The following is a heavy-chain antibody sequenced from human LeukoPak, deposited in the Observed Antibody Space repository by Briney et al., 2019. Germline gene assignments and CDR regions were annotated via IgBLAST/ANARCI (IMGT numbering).Heavy chain of an antibody. D-gene: IGHD3-22*01. V-gene: IGHV3-9*01. CDR2: IRWNSGGI. Sequence: GGSLRLSCTASGFTFDDYAMHWVRQAPGKGLEWVSGIRWNSGGIAHADFVKGRFTISRDNAKNSLYLQMNSLRPEDTALYYCANGDDSSGYYYSWTYWGQGTLVTVSS. CDR3: ANGDDSSGYYYSWTY. CDR1: GFTFDDYA. J-gene: IGHJ4*02.